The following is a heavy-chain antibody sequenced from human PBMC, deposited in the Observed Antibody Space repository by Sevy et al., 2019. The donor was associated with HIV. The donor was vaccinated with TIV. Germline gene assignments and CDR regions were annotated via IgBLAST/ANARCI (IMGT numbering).Heavy chain of an antibody. J-gene: IGHJ4*02. V-gene: IGHV3-7*01. D-gene: IGHD3-16*01. Sequence: GGSLRLSCTASGFTFSTYWMTWVRQAPGKGLEWVANIKQDGSEKYYVDSVKGRFTISRDNAKNSLYLQMNSLRAEDTTVYYCARDWGSVHWGQGTLVTVSS. CDR3: ARDWGSVH. CDR2: IKQDGSEK. CDR1: GFTFSTYW.